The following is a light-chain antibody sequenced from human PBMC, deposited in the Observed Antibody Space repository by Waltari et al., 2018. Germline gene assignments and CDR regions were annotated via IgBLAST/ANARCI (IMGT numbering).Light chain of an antibody. CDR2: GVN. Sequence: QSALTQPASASGSPGQSITISCTRTGSDIWSYTHFSRHQQPPGKAPKLILYGVNKRPSGVSNRFSGSKSGNTASLTISGLQAEDEADYYCSSYAGRDTYVVFGGGTKLTVL. CDR3: SSYAGRDTYVV. CDR1: GSDIWSYTH. J-gene: IGLJ2*01. V-gene: IGLV2-23*02.